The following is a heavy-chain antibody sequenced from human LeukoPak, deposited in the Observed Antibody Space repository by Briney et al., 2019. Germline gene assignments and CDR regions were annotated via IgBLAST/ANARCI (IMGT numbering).Heavy chain of an antibody. D-gene: IGHD2-21*01. Sequence: SETLSLTCSVSGFSVSGGYYWGWIRQTPGEGLGWIGSIHHGASSYYNPSLRSRVTVSLDTPKNQFSLRMTYCARGGGLVGPSDYWGQGILVTVSA. CDR2: IHHGASS. CDR1: GFSVSGGYY. CDR3: DY. V-gene: IGHV4-38-2*02. J-gene: IGHJ4*02.